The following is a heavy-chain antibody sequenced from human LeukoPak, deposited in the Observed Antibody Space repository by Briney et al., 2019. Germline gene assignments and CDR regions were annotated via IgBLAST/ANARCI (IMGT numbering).Heavy chain of an antibody. Sequence: GGSLRLSCAASGFTFSSYWMSWVRQAPGKGLEWVSYISSSGITIYYADSMKGRFTISRDNAKNSLYLQMNSLRAEDTAVYYCARVGADCSGDRCYWTYDAFVWGQGTMVTVSS. CDR2: ISSSGITI. D-gene: IGHD2-15*01. V-gene: IGHV3-48*04. J-gene: IGHJ3*01. CDR1: GFTFSSYW. CDR3: ARVGADCSGDRCYWTYDAFV.